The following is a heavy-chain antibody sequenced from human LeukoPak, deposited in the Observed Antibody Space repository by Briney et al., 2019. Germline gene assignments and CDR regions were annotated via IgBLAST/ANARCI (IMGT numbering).Heavy chain of an antibody. J-gene: IGHJ3*02. V-gene: IGHV5-51*01. D-gene: IGHD6-6*01. CDR1: GYSFTSYW. Sequence: GESLEISCKGSGYSFTSYWIGWVRQMPGKGLEWMGIIYPGDSDTRYSPSFQGQVTISADKSISTAYLQWSSLKASDTAMYYCARHLGIAARSDAFDIWGQGTMVTVSS. CDR3: ARHLGIAARSDAFDI. CDR2: IYPGDSDT.